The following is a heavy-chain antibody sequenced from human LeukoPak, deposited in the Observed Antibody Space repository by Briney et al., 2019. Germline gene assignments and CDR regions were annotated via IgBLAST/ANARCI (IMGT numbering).Heavy chain of an antibody. CDR3: ARDFWGESGYPDAFDI. V-gene: IGHV1-46*01. Sequence: ASVKVSCKASGYIFTSYYIHWVRQAPGQGLEWMGIINPSGGRTNYAQKFQGRVTMTRDMPTSTVYMELSSLRSEDTAVYYCARDFWGESGYPDAFDIWGQGTMVTVSS. D-gene: IGHD3-3*01. CDR1: GYIFTSYY. CDR2: INPSGGRT. J-gene: IGHJ3*02.